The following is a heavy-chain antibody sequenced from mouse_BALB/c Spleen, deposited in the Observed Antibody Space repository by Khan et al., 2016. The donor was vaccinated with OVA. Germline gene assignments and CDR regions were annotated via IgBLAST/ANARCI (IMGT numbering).Heavy chain of an antibody. CDR2: ILPGTGNT. CDR1: GYAFRSYW. CDR3: ARPFYDAY. J-gene: IGHJ2*01. D-gene: IGHD2-3*01. V-gene: IGHV1-9*01. Sequence: QVQLQQSGAELMKPGASVKISCKATGYAFRSYWIEWVKQRPGHGLEWVGEILPGTGNTNYNEKFEGKATITADHSSNTAYMQLSSLTSEDSAVYYYARPFYDAYWGQGTPLTVSA.